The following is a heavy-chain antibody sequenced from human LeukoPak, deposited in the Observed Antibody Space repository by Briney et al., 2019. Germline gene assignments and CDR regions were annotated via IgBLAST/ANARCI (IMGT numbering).Heavy chain of an antibody. V-gene: IGHV3-66*02. J-gene: IGHJ4*02. CDR2: MYSGGST. D-gene: IGHD2-2*01. Sequence: GGSLRLSCAASGFTVGSNYMSWVRQAPGRGLEWVSVMYSGGSTYYADSVKGRFTISRDNSKNTLFLQMNSLRPEDTAVYYCARDLKTAMDYFDYWGQGALVTVSS. CDR3: ARDLKTAMDYFDY. CDR1: GFTVGSNY.